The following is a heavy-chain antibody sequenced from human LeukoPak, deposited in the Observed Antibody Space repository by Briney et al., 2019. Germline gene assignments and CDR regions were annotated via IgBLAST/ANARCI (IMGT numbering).Heavy chain of an antibody. V-gene: IGHV4-38-2*01. D-gene: IGHD3-3*01. Sequence: SETLSLTCAVSGYSISRGYYWGWIRQPPGKGLELIGSIYHSGSTYYNPSLKSRVTISVDTSKNQFSLKLSAVTAADTAVYYCTRRGITIFGVVIIPVYFDYWGQETLVTVSS. CDR3: TRRGITIFGVVIIPVYFDY. CDR1: GYSISRGYY. CDR2: IYHSGST. J-gene: IGHJ4*02.